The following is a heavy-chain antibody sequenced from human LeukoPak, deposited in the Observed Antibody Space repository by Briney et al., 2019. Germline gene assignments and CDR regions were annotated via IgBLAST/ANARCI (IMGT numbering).Heavy chain of an antibody. D-gene: IGHD4-17*01. CDR2: IHEDGSQK. CDR1: GFTFSTYS. CDR3: TRDESGTVTNFRFDY. J-gene: IGHJ4*02. Sequence: PGGSLRLSCAASGFTFSTYSMSWVRQAPGKGLEWVANIHEDGSQKMYVDSVKGRFTISRDNAKNSLYLQMNSLRAEDPAVYYCTRDESGTVTNFRFDYWGQGTLVTVSS. V-gene: IGHV3-7*01.